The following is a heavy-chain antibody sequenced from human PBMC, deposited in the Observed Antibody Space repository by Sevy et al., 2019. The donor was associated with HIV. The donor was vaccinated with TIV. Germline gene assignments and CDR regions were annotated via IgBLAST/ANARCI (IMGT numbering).Heavy chain of an antibody. CDR1: GFTFSSYA. D-gene: IGHD5-18*01. CDR3: ARGPGLHGYTYDGEVDY. V-gene: IGHV3-30-3*01. J-gene: IGHJ4*02. Sequence: GGSLRLSCAASGFTFSSYAMHWVRQAPGKGLQWVAVISYDGSKKFYADSVKGRFTISRDNSKNTLYLQMNSLRPQDTAVYYWARGPGLHGYTYDGEVDYWGQGTLVTVSS. CDR2: ISYDGSKK.